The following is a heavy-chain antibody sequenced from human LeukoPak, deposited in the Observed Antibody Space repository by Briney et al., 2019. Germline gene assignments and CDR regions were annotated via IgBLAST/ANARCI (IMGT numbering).Heavy chain of an antibody. Sequence: GGSLRLSCAASGFTFSSYWMNWVRQAPGKGLEWVANIEHDGSEKFYVDSLKGRFTISRDNAKNSLYLQMNSLRAEDTAVYYCARGGENYYGSGSLDYWGQGTLVTVSS. V-gene: IGHV3-7*01. CDR2: IEHDGSEK. CDR3: ARGGENYYGSGSLDY. J-gene: IGHJ4*02. D-gene: IGHD3-10*01. CDR1: GFTFSSYW.